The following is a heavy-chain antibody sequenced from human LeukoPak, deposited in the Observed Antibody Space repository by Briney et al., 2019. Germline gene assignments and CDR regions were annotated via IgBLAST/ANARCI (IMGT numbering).Heavy chain of an antibody. CDR2: IKLDGSEK. D-gene: IGHD5-18*01. Sequence: PGGSLRLSCVASGFTFGKYWMSWVRQAPGKGLEWVANIKLDGSEKNYVDSVKGRFTISRDNTKNSLYLQMNSLRAEDTAVYYCARAPSGGYSYGYSSWFDPWGQGTLVTVSS. CDR3: ARAPSGGYSYGYSSWFDP. V-gene: IGHV3-7*03. J-gene: IGHJ5*02. CDR1: GFTFGKYW.